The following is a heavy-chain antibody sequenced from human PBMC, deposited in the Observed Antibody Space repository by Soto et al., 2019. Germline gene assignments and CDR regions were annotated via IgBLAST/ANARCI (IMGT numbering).Heavy chain of an antibody. D-gene: IGHD3-16*01. CDR1: GGSISSYY. CDR2: IYYSGST. Sequence: PSETLSLTCTVSGGSISSYYWSWIRQPPGKGLEWIGYIYYSGSTNYNPSLKSRVTISVDTSKNQFSLKLSSVSAADTAVYYCAGGPPYDYIDYWGQGTLVTVSS. J-gene: IGHJ4*02. V-gene: IGHV4-59*01. CDR3: AGGPPYDYIDY.